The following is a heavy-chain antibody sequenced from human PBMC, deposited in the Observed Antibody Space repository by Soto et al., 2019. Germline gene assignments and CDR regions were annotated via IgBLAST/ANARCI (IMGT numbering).Heavy chain of an antibody. Sequence: GRSLRLSCAASEFTCGNFAMHCVRQDTGKGLEWVAVISYDGSNKYYADSVKGRFTISRDNSKNTLYLQMNSLRAEDTAVYYCARDFSSGSTSYYYGMDVWGQGTTVTVSS. CDR2: ISYDGSNK. V-gene: IGHV3-30-3*01. J-gene: IGHJ6*02. CDR1: EFTCGNFA. CDR3: ARDFSSGSTSYYYGMDV. D-gene: IGHD6-19*01.